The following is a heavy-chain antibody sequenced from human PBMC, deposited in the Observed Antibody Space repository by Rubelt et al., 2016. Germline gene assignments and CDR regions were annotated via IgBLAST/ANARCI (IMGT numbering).Heavy chain of an antibody. D-gene: IGHD6-19*01. V-gene: IGHV4-4*07. Sequence: TSGSTNYNPSLKSRVTMSVDTSKNQFSLKLSSVTAADTAVYYCARVVGVGVAGIRDAFDIWGQGTTVTVSS. J-gene: IGHJ3*02. CDR3: ARVVGVGVAGIRDAFDI. CDR2: TSGST.